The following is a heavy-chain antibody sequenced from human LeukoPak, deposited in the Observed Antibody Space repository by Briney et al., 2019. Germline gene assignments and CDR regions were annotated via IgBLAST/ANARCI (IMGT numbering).Heavy chain of an antibody. Sequence: ASVKVSCKASGGTFSSYAISWVRQAPGQGLEWMGGIIPIFGTANYAQKFQGRVTITTDESTSTAYMELSSLRSEDTAVYYCARLDTAMVQGYWFDPWGQGTLVTVSS. CDR3: ARLDTAMVQGYWFDP. CDR2: IIPIFGTA. CDR1: GGTFSSYA. D-gene: IGHD5-18*01. V-gene: IGHV1-69*05. J-gene: IGHJ5*02.